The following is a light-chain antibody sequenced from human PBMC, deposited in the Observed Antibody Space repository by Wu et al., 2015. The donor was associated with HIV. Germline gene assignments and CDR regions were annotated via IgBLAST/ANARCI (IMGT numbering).Light chain of an antibody. V-gene: IGKV1-39*01. Sequence: DIQMTQSPSFLSASVGDRVTITCRASQSIRNYLNWYQQKPGKAPKLLIYAASTWHGGVPSRFSGTGSETDFTLTISSLQPEDFATYYCQQSYRTPGTFGQGTKVEI. CDR3: QQSYRTPGT. J-gene: IGKJ1*01. CDR1: QSIRNY. CDR2: AAS.